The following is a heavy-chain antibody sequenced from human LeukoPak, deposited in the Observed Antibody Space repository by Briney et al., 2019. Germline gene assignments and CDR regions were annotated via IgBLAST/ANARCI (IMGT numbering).Heavy chain of an antibody. CDR3: ARVNWNWSLDY. CDR2: IYYSGST. Sequence: PSETLSLTCTVSGGSISSYYWSWIRQPPGKGLEWIGYIYYSGSTNYNPSLKSRVTISVDTSKNQFSLKLSSVTAADTAAYYCARVNWNWSLDYWGQGTLVTVSS. V-gene: IGHV4-59*01. D-gene: IGHD1-7*01. J-gene: IGHJ4*02. CDR1: GGSISSYY.